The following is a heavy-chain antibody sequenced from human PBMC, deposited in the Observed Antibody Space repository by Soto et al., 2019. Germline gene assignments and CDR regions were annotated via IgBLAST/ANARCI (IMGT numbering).Heavy chain of an antibody. Sequence: QVQLVQSGPEMKWPGASVKVSCQASGYTFTSHNISWVRQAPGQGLEWMGWISPYSGNTDYAQNLQGRVNMTTDTLTSTAYMELRSLRSDDAAVYYCARDKQERLFYYYYGLDVWGQGTTVTVSS. V-gene: IGHV1-18*04. J-gene: IGHJ6*02. D-gene: IGHD1-1*01. CDR2: ISPYSGNT. CDR1: GYTFTSHN. CDR3: ARDKQERLFYYYYGLDV.